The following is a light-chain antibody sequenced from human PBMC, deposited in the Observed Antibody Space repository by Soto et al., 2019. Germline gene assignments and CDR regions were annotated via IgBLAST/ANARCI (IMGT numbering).Light chain of an antibody. CDR1: SSDVGSYNL. CDR2: EVS. CDR3: CSYAGSSTLWV. Sequence: QSALTQPASVSGSPGQSITISCTGTSSDVGSYNLVSWYQQHPGKAPKLMIYEVSKRPSGVSNRFSGSKSGNTASLTISGLQSEDEADYYCCSYAGSSTLWVFGGGPKVTVL. V-gene: IGLV2-23*02. J-gene: IGLJ3*02.